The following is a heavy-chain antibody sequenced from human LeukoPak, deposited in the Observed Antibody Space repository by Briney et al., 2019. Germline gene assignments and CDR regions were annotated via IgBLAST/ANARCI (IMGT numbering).Heavy chain of an antibody. J-gene: IGHJ3*02. Sequence: PGGSLRLSCAASGFTFSAYYMSWIRQAPGKGLEWVSYISSSGSTIYYADSVKGRFTISRDNAKNSLYLQMNSLRAEDTAVYYCARKAPYCGGGCLFGSISDAFDIWGQGTMVTVSS. D-gene: IGHD2-21*01. CDR2: ISSSGSTI. CDR3: ARKAPYCGGGCLFGSISDAFDI. V-gene: IGHV3-11*01. CDR1: GFTFSAYY.